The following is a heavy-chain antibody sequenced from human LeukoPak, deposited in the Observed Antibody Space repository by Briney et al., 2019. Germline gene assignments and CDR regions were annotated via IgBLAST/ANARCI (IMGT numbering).Heavy chain of an antibody. J-gene: IGHJ4*02. V-gene: IGHV3-48*03. D-gene: IGHD6-6*01. Sequence: GSLRLSCAASGFTFSTCEMNWVRQAPGKGLEWVSYIDSSSSSIYYADSVKGRFTISRDNAKNSLYLQMNSLRAEDTAVYYRAKVGRSTRPGYWGQGTLVTVSS. CDR1: GFTFSTCE. CDR3: AKVGRSTRPGY. CDR2: IDSSSSSI.